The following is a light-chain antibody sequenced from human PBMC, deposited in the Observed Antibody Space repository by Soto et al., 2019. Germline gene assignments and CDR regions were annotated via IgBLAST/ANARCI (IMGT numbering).Light chain of an antibody. CDR2: EGS. CDR1: SSDVGNYNL. CDR3: CSYASDSTYV. V-gene: IGLV2-23*01. J-gene: IGLJ1*01. Sequence: QSALTQPASVSGSPGQSITISCTGTSSDVGNYNLVSWYQQHPGKAPKLMIYEGSRRPSGVSNRFSGSKSGNAASPTISGLQAEDEADYYCCSYASDSTYVFGSGTKVTVL.